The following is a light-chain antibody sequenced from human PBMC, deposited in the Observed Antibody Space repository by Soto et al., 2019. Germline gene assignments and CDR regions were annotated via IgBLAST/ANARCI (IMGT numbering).Light chain of an antibody. CDR2: EVS. CDR1: SSDVGGYNY. V-gene: IGLV2-14*01. CDR3: SSYTIISTSHLYV. J-gene: IGLJ1*01. Sequence: QSALTQPASVSGSPGQSITISCTGTSSDVGGYNYVSWYQQHPGKAPKLMIYEVSNRPSGVSTRFSGSKSGNTASLTISGLQAEDEAEYYGSSYTIISTSHLYVFGTGTKLTVL.